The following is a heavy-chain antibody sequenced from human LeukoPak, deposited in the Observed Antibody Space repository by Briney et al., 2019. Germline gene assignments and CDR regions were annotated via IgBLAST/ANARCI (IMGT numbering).Heavy chain of an antibody. CDR3: AKPGGGGYYGD. CDR2: ISSSSSYI. CDR1: GFTFSSYS. J-gene: IGHJ4*02. Sequence: GGSLRLSCAASGFTFSSYSMNWVRQAPGKGLEWVSSISSSSSYIYYADSVKGRFTISRDNSKNTLYLQMNSLRAEDTAVYYCAKPGGGGYYGDWGQGTLVTVSS. V-gene: IGHV3-21*04. D-gene: IGHD3-22*01.